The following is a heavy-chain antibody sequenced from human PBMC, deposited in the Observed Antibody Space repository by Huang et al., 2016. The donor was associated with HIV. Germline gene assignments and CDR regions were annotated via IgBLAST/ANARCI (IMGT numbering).Heavy chain of an antibody. D-gene: IGHD5-12*01. CDR2: IWQDGSNE. CDR3: ARDGYNYAFDY. J-gene: IGHJ4*02. V-gene: IGHV3-30*02. Sequence: QVQLVESGGGVVQPGGSLSFSCAASGFTFSKYVIHWVLQAPGKGLGWVAFIWQDGSNEYYADSVKGRFTISRDNSKTLYLQMKSLRAEDTAVYYCARDGYNYAFDYWGQGTLVTVSS. CDR1: GFTFSKYV.